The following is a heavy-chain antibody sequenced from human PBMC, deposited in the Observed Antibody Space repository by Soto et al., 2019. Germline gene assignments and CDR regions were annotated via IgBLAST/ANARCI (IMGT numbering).Heavy chain of an antibody. CDR2: IKSKTDGGTT. CDR3: TTDPLDIVVVPAALDY. Sequence: GGSLRLSCAASGFTFSNAWMSWVRQAPGKGLEWVGRIKSKTDGGTTDYAAPVKGRFTISRDDSKNTLYLQMNSLKTEDTAVYYCTTDPLDIVVVPAALDYWGQGTLVTVSS. D-gene: IGHD2-2*01. V-gene: IGHV3-15*01. CDR1: GFTFSNAW. J-gene: IGHJ4*02.